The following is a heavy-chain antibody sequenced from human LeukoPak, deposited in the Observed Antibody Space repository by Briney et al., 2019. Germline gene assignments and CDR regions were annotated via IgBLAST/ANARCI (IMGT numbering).Heavy chain of an antibody. CDR2: IYYSGST. CDR1: GGSISSSSYY. J-gene: IGHJ4*02. V-gene: IGHV4-39*02. Sequence: PSETLSLTCTVSGGSISSSSYYWGWIRQPPGKGLEWIGSIYYSGSTNYNPALKSRVTMSADTSKNHFSLHLNSVTAADTAVYYCAGSVPAPKEFAFWGQGALVTVSS. D-gene: IGHD2-2*01. CDR3: AGSVPAPKEFAF.